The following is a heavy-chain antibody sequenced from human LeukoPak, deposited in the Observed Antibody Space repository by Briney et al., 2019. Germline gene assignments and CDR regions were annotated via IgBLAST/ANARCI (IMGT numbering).Heavy chain of an antibody. Sequence: GGSLRLSCAASGFTFSSYAMHWVRQAPGKGLEWVAVISYDGSNKYYADSVKGRFTISRDNSKNTLYLQMNGLRAEDTAVYYCARGSDGRFLEWSPPDDYWGQGTLVTVSS. CDR1: GFTFSSYA. D-gene: IGHD3-3*01. CDR2: ISYDGSNK. CDR3: ARGSDGRFLEWSPPDDY. J-gene: IGHJ4*02. V-gene: IGHV3-30-3*01.